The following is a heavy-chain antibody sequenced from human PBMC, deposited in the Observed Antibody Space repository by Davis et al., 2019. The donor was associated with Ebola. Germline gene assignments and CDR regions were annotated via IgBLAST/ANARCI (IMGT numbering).Heavy chain of an antibody. CDR2: IYPGDSDT. V-gene: IGHV5-51*01. J-gene: IGHJ4*02. CDR1: GYTFTTYW. D-gene: IGHD3-3*02. CDR3: ARRGGWSGAFLDY. Sequence: KVSCKGSGYTFTTYWIGWVRQMPGTGLEWMGIIYPGDSDTRYSPSFQGQVTISADKSISTAYLQWSSLKASDTAMYYCARRGGWSGAFLDYWGQGTLVTVSS.